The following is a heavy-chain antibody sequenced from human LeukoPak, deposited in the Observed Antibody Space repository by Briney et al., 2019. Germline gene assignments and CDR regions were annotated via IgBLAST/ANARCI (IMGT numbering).Heavy chain of an antibody. D-gene: IGHD3-10*01. J-gene: IGHJ6*02. CDR2: VWYDGNNK. CDR1: GFTFSTSS. CDR3: ARDRRLFYYDMDV. Sequence: PGGSLRLSCVASGFTFSTSSMNWVRQAPGKGLEWVAFVWYDGNNKFYGDSVKGRFIISRDNSKNTLYLQMNSLRAEDTAVYFCARDRRLFYYDMDVWGQGTTVTVS. V-gene: IGHV3-33*08.